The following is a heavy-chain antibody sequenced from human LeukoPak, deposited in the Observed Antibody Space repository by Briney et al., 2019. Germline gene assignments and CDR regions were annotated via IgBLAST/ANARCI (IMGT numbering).Heavy chain of an antibody. CDR3: AGAIQIWTGFEY. Sequence: GGSLRLSCAASGFTVSRNYVSWVRQAPGKGLEWVSVIYRTGSTYDADSVKGRFTISRDNSKNTVYLQMNGLRAEDTAVYHRAGAIQIWTGFEYWGQGTLVTVSS. CDR1: GFTVSRNY. CDR2: IYRTGST. D-gene: IGHD5-18*01. V-gene: IGHV3-53*01. J-gene: IGHJ4*02.